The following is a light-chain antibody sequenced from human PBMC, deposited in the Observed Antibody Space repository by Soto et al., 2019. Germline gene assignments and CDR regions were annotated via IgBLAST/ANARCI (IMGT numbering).Light chain of an antibody. CDR2: SDD. J-gene: IGLJ3*02. V-gene: IGLV1-44*01. CDR3: AAWDDNLNGPL. Sequence: QSALTQPPSLSGTPGQRVTISCSGSNSNIGRYSVNWYQHFPGTAPKILIYSDDERPSGVPDRFSGSKSGTSASLAISGRQSEDEAEYYCAAWDDNLNGPLFGGGTKVTVL. CDR1: NSNIGRYS.